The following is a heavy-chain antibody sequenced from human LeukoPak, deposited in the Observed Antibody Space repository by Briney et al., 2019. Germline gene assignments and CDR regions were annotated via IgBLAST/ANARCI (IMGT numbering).Heavy chain of an antibody. CDR2: ISSDGYRT. CDR1: GFPFSTYD. CDR3: AKGLGTGSVLARPLHY. J-gene: IGHJ4*02. D-gene: IGHD3-10*01. V-gene: IGHV3-30*18. Sequence: GGSLRLSCAASGFPFSTYDMHWVRQAPDKGLQWVAVISSDGYRTDYPDSVRGRFTIPRDNFKNTVDLQMISVTAEDTAMYFCAKGLGTGSVLARPLHYWGQGTLVTVSS.